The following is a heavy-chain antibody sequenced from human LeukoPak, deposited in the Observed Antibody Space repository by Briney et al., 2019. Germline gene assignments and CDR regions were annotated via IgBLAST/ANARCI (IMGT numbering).Heavy chain of an antibody. D-gene: IGHD3-10*01. CDR3: ARSAITMVRGLIIRGWYFDL. J-gene: IGHJ2*01. V-gene: IGHV4-4*07. CDR2: IYSSGST. CDR1: GGSISGYY. Sequence: PAETLSLTCTVAGGSISGYYWSGIGQPAGKGLEWIGRIYSSGSTNYNPSLKSRVTMSVDTSKNQFSLKLSSVTAADTAMYYCARSAITMVRGLIIRGWYFDLWGRGALVTVSS.